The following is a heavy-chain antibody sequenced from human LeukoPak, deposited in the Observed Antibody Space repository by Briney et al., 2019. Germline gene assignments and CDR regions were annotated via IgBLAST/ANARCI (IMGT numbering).Heavy chain of an antibody. Sequence: ASVKVSCKASGYTFTNYGINWVRQAPGQGLEWVGWIATHSGQTNYAPKFQDRVTMTTDTSTTTAYIELRSLESDDTAVYFCARGSDYDDYFYMDFWGKGTTVTVSS. CDR3: ARGSDYDDYFYMDF. J-gene: IGHJ6*03. CDR2: IATHSGQT. V-gene: IGHV1-18*01. CDR1: GYTFTNYG.